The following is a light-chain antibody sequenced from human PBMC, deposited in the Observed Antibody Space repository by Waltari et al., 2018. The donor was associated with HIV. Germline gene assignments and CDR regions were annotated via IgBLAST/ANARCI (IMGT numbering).Light chain of an antibody. CDR2: DVS. V-gene: IGLV2-11*01. J-gene: IGLJ1*01. CDR3: CSYAGSYSYV. CDR1: SSDVGGYKY. Sequence: QSALTQPRSVSGSPGQSVTISCTGSSSDVGGYKYVSWYEQHPGKAPKLMIYDVSKRPSGFPDRFSGSKSGNTAPLTISGLQAEDEADYYCCSYAGSYSYVFGTGTKVTVL.